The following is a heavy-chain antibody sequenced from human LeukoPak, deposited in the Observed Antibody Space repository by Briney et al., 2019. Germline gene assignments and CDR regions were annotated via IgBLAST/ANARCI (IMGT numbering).Heavy chain of an antibody. V-gene: IGHV4-34*01. CDR2: INHSGST. CDR1: GGSFSGYY. J-gene: IGHJ3*02. Sequence: SETLSLTCAVYGGSFSGYYWSWIRQPPGKGLEWIGEINHSGSTNYNPSLKSRVTISVDTSKNQFSLKLSSVTAADTAVYYCGRAHRYRNYGPKNDVFNIGGKGTMVPVSS. CDR3: GRAHRYRNYGPKNDVFNI. D-gene: IGHD4-11*01.